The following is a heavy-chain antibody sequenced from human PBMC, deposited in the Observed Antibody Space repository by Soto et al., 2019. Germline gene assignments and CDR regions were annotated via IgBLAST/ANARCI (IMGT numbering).Heavy chain of an antibody. D-gene: IGHD3-10*01. V-gene: IGHV3-53*01. CDR3: AKLGPYGSESYSFRYNWIDP. CDR1: GFSVSSSH. Sequence: EVELVDSGGGLIQPGGSLRLSCAASGFSVSSSHMIWVRQPPGKGLEWVSVIYSGGATYYAVSVKGRFTISRDRSKNTVYLQMDGLRTEDTAVYHCAKLGPYGSESYSFRYNWIDPWGQGTLVTVST. J-gene: IGHJ5*02. CDR2: IYSGGAT.